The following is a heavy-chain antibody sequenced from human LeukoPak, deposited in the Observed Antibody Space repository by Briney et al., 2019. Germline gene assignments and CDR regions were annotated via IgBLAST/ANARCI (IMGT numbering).Heavy chain of an antibody. J-gene: IGHJ4*02. D-gene: IGHD3-22*01. CDR2: IYYSGST. Sequence: PSETLSLTCTVSGGSISSYYWSWIRQPPGKGLEWIGYIYYSGSTNYNPSLKSRVTISVDTSKNQFSLKLSSVTAADTAVYYCASILTMIVVVTPPPGDYWGQGTLVTVSS. CDR3: ASILTMIVVVTPPPGDY. V-gene: IGHV4-59*01. CDR1: GGSISSYY.